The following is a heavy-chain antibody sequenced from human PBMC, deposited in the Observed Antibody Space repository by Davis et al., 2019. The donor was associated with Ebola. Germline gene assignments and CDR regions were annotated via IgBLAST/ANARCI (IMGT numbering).Heavy chain of an antibody. CDR3: ASGGYSGYDGYFDD. D-gene: IGHD5-12*01. V-gene: IGHV4-39*01. J-gene: IGHJ4*02. CDR1: GDSISSSNYY. CDR2: IHYRGGNT. Sequence: SETLSLTCSVSGDSISSSNYYWGWIRQPPGKGLEWIGSIHYRGGNTVYNPSLKSRVTISADTSKNQFSLKLTSVTAADTALYYCASGGYSGYDGYFDDWGQGTLVTVSS.